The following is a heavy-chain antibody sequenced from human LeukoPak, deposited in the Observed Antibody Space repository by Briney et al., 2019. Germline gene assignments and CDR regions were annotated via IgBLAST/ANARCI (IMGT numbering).Heavy chain of an antibody. J-gene: IGHJ3*02. D-gene: IGHD3-9*01. Sequence: ASVKVSCKASGYTFTSYGISWVRQAPGQGLEWMGWISAYNGNTNYAQKLQGRVTMTTDTSTSTAYMELRSLRSDDTAVYYCARDRVLRYFDWLHYDAFDIWGQGTMVTVSS. CDR3: ARDRVLRYFDWLHYDAFDI. V-gene: IGHV1-18*01. CDR2: ISAYNGNT. CDR1: GYTFTSYG.